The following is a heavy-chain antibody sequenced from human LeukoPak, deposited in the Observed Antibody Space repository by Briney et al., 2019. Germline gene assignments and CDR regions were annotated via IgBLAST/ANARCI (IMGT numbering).Heavy chain of an antibody. Sequence: GGSLRLSCAASGFTFSSYAMSWVRQAPGKGLEWVANVKVDGSEKNYVDSVKGRFTISRDNAKNSLFLQMNSLRAEDTAVYYCARNGRSFDFWGQGTLVTVSS. CDR2: VKVDGSEK. CDR1: GFTFSSYA. V-gene: IGHV3-7*01. J-gene: IGHJ4*02. CDR3: ARNGRSFDF.